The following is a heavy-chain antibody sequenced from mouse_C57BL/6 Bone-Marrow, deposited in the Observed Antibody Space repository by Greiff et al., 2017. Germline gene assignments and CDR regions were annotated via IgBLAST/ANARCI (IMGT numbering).Heavy chain of an antibody. CDR2: IDPENGDT. CDR1: GFNIKDDY. D-gene: IGHD2-1*01. Sequence: EVQLQQSGAELVRPGASVKLSCTASGFNIKDDYMHWVKQRPEQGLEWIGWIDPENGDTEYASKFQGKATITAETSSNTAYLQLSSLTSEDTAVYYGTTSSYGNLYFDYWGQGTTLTVSS. J-gene: IGHJ2*01. V-gene: IGHV14-4*01. CDR3: TTSSYGNLYFDY.